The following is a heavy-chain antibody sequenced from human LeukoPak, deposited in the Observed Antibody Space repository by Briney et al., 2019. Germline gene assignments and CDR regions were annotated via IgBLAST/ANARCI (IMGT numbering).Heavy chain of an antibody. V-gene: IGHV3-23*01. Sequence: GGSLRLSCAASGFTFSSYASSWVRQAPGKGLEWVSAISGSGGSTYYADSVKGRFTISRDNSKNTLYLQMNSLRAEDTAVYYCAKDLEGDTSGYYYVDYWGQGTLVTVSS. D-gene: IGHD3-22*01. CDR1: GFTFSSYA. J-gene: IGHJ4*02. CDR3: AKDLEGDTSGYYYVDY. CDR2: ISGSGGST.